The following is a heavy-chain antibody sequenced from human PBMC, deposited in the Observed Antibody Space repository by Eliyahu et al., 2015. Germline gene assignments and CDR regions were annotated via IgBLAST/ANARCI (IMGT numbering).Heavy chain of an antibody. Sequence: EVQLVXSGAEVXXPGESLKISCXGSGYSFTSYWIGWVRQMPGKGLEWMGIIXPGDSDTRYSPSFQGQVTISADKSISTAYLQWSSLKASDTAMYYCARQTPVGYFDWLAPDYWGQGTLVTVSS. V-gene: IGHV5-51*01. D-gene: IGHD3-9*01. J-gene: IGHJ4*02. CDR1: GYSFTSYW. CDR2: IXPGDSDT. CDR3: ARQTPVGYFDWLAPDY.